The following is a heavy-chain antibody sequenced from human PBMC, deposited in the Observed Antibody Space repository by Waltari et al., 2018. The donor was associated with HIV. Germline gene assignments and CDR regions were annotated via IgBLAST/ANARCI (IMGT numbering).Heavy chain of an antibody. CDR1: GYTFTSYA. V-gene: IGHV1-3*01. J-gene: IGHJ5*02. Sequence: QVQLVQSGAEVKKPGASVKVSSKASGYTFTSYAMHWVRQAPGQRLEWMGWINAGNGNTKYSQKFPGRVTITRDTSASTAYMELSSLRSEDTAVYYCARGKIQSWNWFDPWGQGTLVTVSS. D-gene: IGHD3-10*01. CDR2: INAGNGNT. CDR3: ARGKIQSWNWFDP.